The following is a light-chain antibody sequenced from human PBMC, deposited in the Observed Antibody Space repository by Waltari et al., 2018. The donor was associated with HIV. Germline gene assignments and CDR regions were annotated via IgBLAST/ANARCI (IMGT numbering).Light chain of an antibody. V-gene: IGKV3-15*01. CDR1: QSLINS. CDR2: HAS. CDR3: QQYDNWPPWT. J-gene: IGKJ1*01. Sequence: EIVLTQSPVTLFLSRGDRATLYCRASQSLINSYLAWYQQKPGQAPRLLIYHASTRATAIPPRFSGSGSGTEFNLTISNLQSEDFAVYYCQQYDNWPPWTFGRGTKVEAK.